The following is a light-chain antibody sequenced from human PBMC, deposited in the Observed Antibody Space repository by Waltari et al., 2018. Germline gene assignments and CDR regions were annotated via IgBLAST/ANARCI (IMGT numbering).Light chain of an antibody. CDR1: QSINNW. J-gene: IGKJ1*01. CDR2: KGS. V-gene: IGKV1-5*03. Sequence: DIQMTQSPSTLSAPVTNRVTITCRASQSINNWLAWYQQKSGKAPKLLIYKGSYLASGVPSRFSGSGSGTEFTLTINSLQPGDIATYYCQQYNSYPWTFGQGTKVEIE. CDR3: QQYNSYPWT.